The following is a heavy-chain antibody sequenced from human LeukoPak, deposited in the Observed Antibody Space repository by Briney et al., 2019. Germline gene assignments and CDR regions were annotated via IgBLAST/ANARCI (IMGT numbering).Heavy chain of an antibody. J-gene: IGHJ3*01. D-gene: IGHD6-19*01. CDR2: SYSGGTT. V-gene: IGHV3-53*01. Sequence: WGSLRLSCAVSGFTISNTEMSWVRQVPGKGPEWVLVSYSGGTTYYADSVKGRFTISRDISKNTVDLQMNSLRVEDTAVYHCRGWLGSFDVWGQGTMVTVSS. CDR1: GFTISNTE. CDR3: RGWLGSFDV.